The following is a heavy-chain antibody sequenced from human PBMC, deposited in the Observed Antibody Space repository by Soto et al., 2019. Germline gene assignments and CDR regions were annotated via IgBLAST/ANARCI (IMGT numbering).Heavy chain of an antibody. CDR1: GGSISSGDYY. D-gene: IGHD3-22*01. J-gene: IGHJ4*02. CDR3: ARESLSYDSSGYYPGYFDY. Sequence: SETLSLTCTVSGGSISSGDYYWSWIRQPPGKGLEWIGYIYYSGSTYYNPSLKSRVTISVDTSKNPFSLKLSSVTAADTAVYYCARESLSYDSSGYYPGYFDYWGQGTLVTVSS. V-gene: IGHV4-30-4*01. CDR2: IYYSGST.